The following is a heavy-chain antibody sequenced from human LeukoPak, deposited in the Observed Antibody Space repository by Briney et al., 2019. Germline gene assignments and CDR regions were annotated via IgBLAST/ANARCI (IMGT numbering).Heavy chain of an antibody. Sequence: GGSLRLSCAASGFSFSNFAMGWVRQAPGKGLEWVSIIGGSGGTTYYADSVKGRFTVSRDNSKNTLYLLMSSLRAEDTAVYYCAREIGEFDYWGQGTLVTVSS. CDR1: GFSFSNFA. D-gene: IGHD3-3*01. J-gene: IGHJ4*02. V-gene: IGHV3-23*01. CDR3: AREIGEFDY. CDR2: IGGSGGTT.